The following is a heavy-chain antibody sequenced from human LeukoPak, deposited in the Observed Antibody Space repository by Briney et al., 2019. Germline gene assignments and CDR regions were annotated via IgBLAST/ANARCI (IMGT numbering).Heavy chain of an antibody. D-gene: IGHD5-12*01. V-gene: IGHV4-59*01. CDR1: GGSISSYY. Sequence: SETLSLTCTVSGGSISSYYWSWIRQPPGKGLEWIGCIYYSGSTNYNPSLKSRVTISVDTSKNQFSLKLSSVTAADTAVYYCARQSVSGYDFGGGGYYGMDVWGQGTTVTVSS. CDR3: ARQSVSGYDFGGGGYYGMDV. CDR2: IYYSGST. J-gene: IGHJ6*02.